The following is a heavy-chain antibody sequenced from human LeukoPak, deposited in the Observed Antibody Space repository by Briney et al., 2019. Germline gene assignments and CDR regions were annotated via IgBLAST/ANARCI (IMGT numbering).Heavy chain of an antibody. CDR3: ASPSLSVSNGYDSPFVY. CDR1: GGTFSSFA. CDR2: IIPIFGTA. Sequence: SVKVSCKTSGGTFSSFAISWVRQAPGQGLEWMGGIIPIFGTANYAPNFQGRVMIIADESTSTAYMELSSLRSEDTAVYYCASPSLSVSNGYDSPFVYWGQGTLVTVSS. J-gene: IGHJ4*02. D-gene: IGHD5-12*01. V-gene: IGHV1-69*13.